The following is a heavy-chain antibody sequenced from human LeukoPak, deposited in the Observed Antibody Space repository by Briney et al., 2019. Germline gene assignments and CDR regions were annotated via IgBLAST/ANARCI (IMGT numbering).Heavy chain of an antibody. CDR1: GFTFSTYW. V-gene: IGHV3-74*01. J-gene: IGHJ6*02. Sequence: PGGSLRLSCAASGFTFSTYWMHWVRQASGKGLVWVSRINSDGGSTTYADSVKGRFTISRDNAKNMLYLQMNSLRAEDTAVYYCARDRFFGMDVWGQGTTVTVSS. CDR3: ARDRFFGMDV. CDR2: INSDGGST.